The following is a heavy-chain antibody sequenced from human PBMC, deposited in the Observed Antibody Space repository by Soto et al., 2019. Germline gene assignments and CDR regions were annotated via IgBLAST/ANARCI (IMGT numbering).Heavy chain of an antibody. CDR3: AKDEVGYYDSSGYYSPRGVDY. CDR2: ISGSGGST. CDR1: GFTFSSYA. V-gene: IGHV3-23*01. Sequence: EVQLLESGGGLVQPGGSLRLSCAASGFTFSSYAMSWVRQAPGKGLEWVSAISGSGGSTYYADSVKGRFTISRDDSKMTLTLEMTSLKSENTAVYYCAKDEVGYYDSSGYYSPRGVDYRGQETVVTVSP. J-gene: IGHJ4*02. D-gene: IGHD3-22*01.